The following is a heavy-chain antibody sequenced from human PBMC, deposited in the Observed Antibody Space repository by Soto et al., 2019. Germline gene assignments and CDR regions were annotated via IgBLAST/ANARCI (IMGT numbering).Heavy chain of an antibody. J-gene: IGHJ4*02. D-gene: IGHD3-22*01. V-gene: IGHV4-59*12. CDR3: ARTGPYSSGNN. CDR2: IYYSGST. Sequence: SETLSLTCTVSGGSISSYYWRWIRQPPGKGLEWIGYIYYSGSTNYNPSLKSRVTISVDTSKNQFSLKLTSVTAADTAVYYCARTGPYSSGNNWGQGTLVTVSS. CDR1: GGSISSYY.